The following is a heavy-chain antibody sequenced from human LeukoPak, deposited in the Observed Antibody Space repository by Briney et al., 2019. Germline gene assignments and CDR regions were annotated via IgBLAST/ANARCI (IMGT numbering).Heavy chain of an antibody. CDR3: ASITMVRGVTEGDY. D-gene: IGHD3-10*01. Sequence: SETLSLTCTVSGGSISSSSSYWGWIRQPPGKGLEWIGSIYYSGSTYYNPSLKSRVTISVDTSKNQFSLKLSSVTAADTAVYYCASITMVRGVTEGDYWGQGTLVTVSS. CDR1: GGSISSSSSY. V-gene: IGHV4-39*01. CDR2: IYYSGST. J-gene: IGHJ4*02.